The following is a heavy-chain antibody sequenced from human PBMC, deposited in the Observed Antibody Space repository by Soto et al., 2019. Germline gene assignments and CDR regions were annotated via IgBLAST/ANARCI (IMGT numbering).Heavy chain of an antibody. CDR2: IWYDGSNK. D-gene: IGHD2-21*02. J-gene: IGHJ5*02. V-gene: IGHV3-33*01. CDR3: ARPGSVVVTSDNWFDP. Sequence: QVQLVESGGGVVQPGRSLRLSCAASGFTFSSYGMHWVRQAPGKGLEWVAVIWYDGSNKYYADSVKGRFTISRDNSKNTLYLQMNSLRAEDTAVYYCARPGSVVVTSDNWFDPWGQGTLVTVSS. CDR1: GFTFSSYG.